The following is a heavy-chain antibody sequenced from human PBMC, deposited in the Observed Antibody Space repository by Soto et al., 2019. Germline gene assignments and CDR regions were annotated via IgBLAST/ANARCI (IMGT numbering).Heavy chain of an antibody. CDR3: AAGLYCSGGSCYYYSMDV. D-gene: IGHD2-15*01. V-gene: IGHV5-10-1*01. Sequence: PGESLKISCKGSGYSFTSYWISWVRQMPGKGLEWMGRIDPSDSYTNYSPSFQGHVTISADKSISTAYLQWSSLKASDTAMYYCAAGLYCSGGSCYYYSMDVWGQGTTVTVSS. CDR1: GYSFTSYW. J-gene: IGHJ6*02. CDR2: IDPSDSYT.